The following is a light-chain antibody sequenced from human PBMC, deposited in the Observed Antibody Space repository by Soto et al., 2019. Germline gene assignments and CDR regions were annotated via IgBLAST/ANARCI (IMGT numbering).Light chain of an antibody. J-gene: IGLJ2*01. Sequence: QSALTQPASVSGSPGQSITISCTGTSSDVASYNLVSWYQQHPDKAPKLMIYEVNKRPSGVSNRFSGSKSGNTASLTISGLQAEDEDEYYCCSYAGSNTWVVFGGGTKLTVL. V-gene: IGLV2-23*02. CDR3: CSYAGSNTWVV. CDR2: EVN. CDR1: SSDVASYNL.